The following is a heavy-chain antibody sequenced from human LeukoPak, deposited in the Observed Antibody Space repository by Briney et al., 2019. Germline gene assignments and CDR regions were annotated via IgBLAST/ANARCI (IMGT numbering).Heavy chain of an antibody. CDR3: ARGRRYSSSSGFDY. D-gene: IGHD6-6*01. V-gene: IGHV4-34*01. Sequence: SETLSLTCAVYGGSFSGYYWSWIRQPPGKGLEWIGEINHSGSTNYNPSLKSRVTISVDTSMNQFSLKLSSVTAADTAVYYCARGRRYSSSSGFDYWGQGTLVTVSS. CDR2: INHSGST. CDR1: GGSFSGYY. J-gene: IGHJ4*02.